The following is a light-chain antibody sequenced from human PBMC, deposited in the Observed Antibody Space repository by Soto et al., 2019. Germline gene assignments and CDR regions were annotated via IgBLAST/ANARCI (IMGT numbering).Light chain of an antibody. CDR1: QDISNY. CDR3: QKYNSAPLT. J-gene: IGKJ4*01. V-gene: IGKV1-27*01. Sequence: DIQMTQSPSSLSASVGVRVTIACRASQDISNYLAWYQQKPGKVPKLLIYVASTLQSGVTSRFSGSGSGTDFTLTISRLQPEDVATYYCQKYNSAPLTFGGGTKVEIK. CDR2: VAS.